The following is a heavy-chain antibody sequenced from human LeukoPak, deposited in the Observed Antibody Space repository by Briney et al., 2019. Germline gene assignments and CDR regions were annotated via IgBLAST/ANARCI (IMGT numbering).Heavy chain of an antibody. V-gene: IGHV3-66*01. CDR1: GFTVSSTC. CDR3: AREADLSSGWSSQGFDY. D-gene: IGHD6-13*01. Sequence: GGSLRLSCAASGFTVSSTCMSWVRQAPGKGLEWVSVICSAGSTYYAGSVKGRFTISRDNSNNTLFLQMDTLRAEDTAVYYCAREADLSSGWSSQGFDYWGQGTLVTVSS. CDR2: ICSAGST. J-gene: IGHJ4*02.